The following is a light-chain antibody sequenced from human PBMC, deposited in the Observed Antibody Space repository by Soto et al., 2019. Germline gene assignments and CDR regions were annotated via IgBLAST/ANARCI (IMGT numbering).Light chain of an antibody. V-gene: IGKV1-39*01. CDR1: QSISTY. Sequence: IQMTQSPASLSASVGERVTITCRASQSISTYLNWYQQKPGKAPKLLIYAASSLQSGVPSTFSGSGSGTDFTLTISSLQPEDFATYYCQQSYLTPLTFGQGTKL. J-gene: IGKJ1*01. CDR2: AAS. CDR3: QQSYLTPLT.